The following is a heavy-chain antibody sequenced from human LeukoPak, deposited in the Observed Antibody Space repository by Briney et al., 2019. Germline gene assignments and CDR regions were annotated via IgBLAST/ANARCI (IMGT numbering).Heavy chain of an antibody. CDR1: GYTFTSYA. CDR2: INTNTGNP. CDR3: AREFTRVTWTWFDP. J-gene: IGHJ5*02. D-gene: IGHD3/OR15-3a*01. Sequence: ASVKVSCKASGYTFTSYAMNWVRQAPGQGLEWVGWINTNTGNPTYAQGFTGRFVFSLDTSVSTAYLQISSLKAEDTAVYYCAREFTRVTWTWFDPWGQEPWSPSPQ. V-gene: IGHV7-4-1*02.